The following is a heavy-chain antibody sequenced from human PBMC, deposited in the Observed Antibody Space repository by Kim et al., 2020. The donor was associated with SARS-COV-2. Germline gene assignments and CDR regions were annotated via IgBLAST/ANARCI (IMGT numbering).Heavy chain of an antibody. Sequence: SETLSLTCAVYGGSFSGYYWSWIRQPPGKGLEWIGEINHSGSTNYNPSLKSRVTISVDTSTNQFSLKLSSVTAADTAVYYCARWIRAAMVAKWYWFDPWGQGTLVTASS. CDR3: ARWIRAAMVAKWYWFDP. V-gene: IGHV4-34*01. CDR1: GGSFSGYY. D-gene: IGHD5-18*01. CDR2: INHSGST. J-gene: IGHJ5*02.